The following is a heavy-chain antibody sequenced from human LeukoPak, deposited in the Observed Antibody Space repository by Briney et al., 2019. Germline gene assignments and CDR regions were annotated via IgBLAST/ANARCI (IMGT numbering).Heavy chain of an antibody. CDR3: ARPYYYGSGAKYDAFDI. V-gene: IGHV5-51*01. D-gene: IGHD3-10*01. Sequence: GESLKISCKGSGYSFTSYWIGCVRQMPGKGLEWMGIMYRGDSDTRYSPSFEGQVTISADKSISTAYLQWSSLKASDTAMYYCARPYYYGSGAKYDAFDIWGQGAMVTVSS. CDR2: MYRGDSDT. J-gene: IGHJ3*02. CDR1: GYSFTSYW.